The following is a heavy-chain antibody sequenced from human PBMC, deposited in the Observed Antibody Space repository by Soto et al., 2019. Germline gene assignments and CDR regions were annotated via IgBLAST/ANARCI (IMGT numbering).Heavy chain of an antibody. CDR1: GSTCDDYG. V-gene: IGHV3-20*04. CDR2: INWDGSST. J-gene: IGHJ3*01. Sequence: PGGSLRLSCAASGSTCDDYGMSWVRQAPGKGLEWVSGINWDGSSTSYADSVKGRFTISRDNAKNSLYLQMNSLRAEDTALYYCARGERFLEWFQAFDFWGQGTMVTVS. CDR3: ARGERFLEWFQAFDF. D-gene: IGHD3-3*01.